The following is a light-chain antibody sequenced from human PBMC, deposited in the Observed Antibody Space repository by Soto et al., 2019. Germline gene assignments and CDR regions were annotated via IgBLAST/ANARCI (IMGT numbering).Light chain of an antibody. CDR3: YSPDSSGGI. V-gene: IGLV3-10*01. J-gene: IGLJ2*01. CDR2: EDT. CDR1: AFPKKY. Sequence: SYELTQPPSLSVSPGQTARITCSGDAFPKKYAYWYQQRSGQAPVLVIYEDTKRPSGIPERFSGSSSGTPATLTISGAHVEDEGDYFCYSPDSSGGIFGGGTKLTVL.